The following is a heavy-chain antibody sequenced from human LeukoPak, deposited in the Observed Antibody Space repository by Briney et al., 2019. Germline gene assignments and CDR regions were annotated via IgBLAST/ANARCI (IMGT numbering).Heavy chain of an antibody. J-gene: IGHJ4*02. CDR3: ASWDYGSGSYYNGDNQPIDY. D-gene: IGHD3-10*01. CDR1: GFTFSSYS. V-gene: IGHV3-21*01. Sequence: GGSLRLSCAASGFTFSSYSMNWARQAPGKGLEWVSSISSSSSYIYYADSVKGRFTISRDNAKNSLYLQMNSLRAEDTAVYYCASWDYGSGSYYNGDNQPIDYWGQGTLVTVSS. CDR2: ISSSSSYI.